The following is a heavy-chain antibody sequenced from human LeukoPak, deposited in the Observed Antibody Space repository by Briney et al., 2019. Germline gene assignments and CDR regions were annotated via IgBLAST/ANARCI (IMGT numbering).Heavy chain of an antibody. CDR1: GYTFTGYY. CDR2: INPNSGGT. D-gene: IGHD4-23*01. V-gene: IGHV1-2*02. J-gene: IGHJ4*02. Sequence: ASVKVSCKASGYTFTGYYMHWVRQAPRQGLEWMGWINPNSGGTNYAQKFQGRVTMTRDTSISTAYMELSRLRSDDTAVYYCARTLADYGGNSYYFDSWGQGTLVTVSS. CDR3: ARTLADYGGNSYYFDS.